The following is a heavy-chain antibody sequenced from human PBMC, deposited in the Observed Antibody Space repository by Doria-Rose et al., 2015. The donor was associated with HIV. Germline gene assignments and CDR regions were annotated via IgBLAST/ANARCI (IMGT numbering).Heavy chain of an antibody. V-gene: IGHV1-69*02. Sequence: QVQLVQSWFEVPKPVSSVKVSCKASGGTFSSYTISWVRQAPGQGLEWMGGIIPILDIVNYALRFQGRVTITADESTSTAYMELSSLRSEDTAIYYCASQWERSSFDYWGQGTRGTGS. CDR1: GGTFSSYT. CDR2: IIPILDIV. D-gene: IGHD1-26*01. CDR3: ASQWERSSFDY. J-gene: IGHJ4*02.